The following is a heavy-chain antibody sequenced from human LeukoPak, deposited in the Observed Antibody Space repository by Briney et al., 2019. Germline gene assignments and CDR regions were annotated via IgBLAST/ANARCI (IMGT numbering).Heavy chain of an antibody. CDR1: GFAFSSSW. J-gene: IGHJ4*02. D-gene: IGHD2-2*01. CDR2: ITNSGDST. Sequence: GGSLRFSCAASGFAFSSSWMHWARQAPGKGLEWVSAITNSGDSTYYADSVKGRFTISRDNSKNTLYLQMNSLRDEDTAVYYYAKDPASATSMPRVLRYWGQGTLVTVSS. CDR3: AKDPASATSMPRVLRY. V-gene: IGHV3-23*01.